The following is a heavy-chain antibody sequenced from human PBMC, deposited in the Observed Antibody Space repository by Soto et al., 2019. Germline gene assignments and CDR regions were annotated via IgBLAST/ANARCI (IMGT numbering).Heavy chain of an antibody. D-gene: IGHD2-2*01. CDR2: IWYDGTNK. V-gene: IGHV3-33*01. CDR1: GFTFSSYG. J-gene: IGHJ6*02. Sequence: QVQLVESGGGVVQPGRSLRLSCAASGFTFSSYGMHWVRQAPGKGLEWVAVIWYDGTNKFYADTVKGRFTISRDNSKNTLYLQMNSLRAEDTAVDFCASGFIQPLYYYVLDAWGQGTTVTVSS. CDR3: ASGFIQPLYYYVLDA.